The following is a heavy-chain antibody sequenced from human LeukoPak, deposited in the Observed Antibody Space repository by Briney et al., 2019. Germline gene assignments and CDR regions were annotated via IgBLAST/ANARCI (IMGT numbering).Heavy chain of an antibody. CDR2: IYPGDSDT. V-gene: IGHV5-51*01. CDR3: ARQNTAEQWLVQSWFDP. CDR1: GYSFTSYW. D-gene: IGHD6-19*01. J-gene: IGHJ5*02. Sequence: GESLKISCKGSGYSFTSYWIGWVRQMPGKGLEWMGIIYPGDSDTRYSPSFQGQVTISAGKSISTAYLQWSSLKASDTAMYYCARQNTAEQWLVQSWFDPWGQGTLVTVSS.